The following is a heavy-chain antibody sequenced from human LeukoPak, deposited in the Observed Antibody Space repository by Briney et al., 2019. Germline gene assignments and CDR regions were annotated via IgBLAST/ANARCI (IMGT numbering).Heavy chain of an antibody. CDR2: IIPIFGTA. D-gene: IGHD3-3*01. V-gene: IGHV1-69*01. Sequence: GSSVKVSCKGSGGTFSSYAISWVRQAPGQGLEWMGGIIPIFGTANYAQEFQGRVTITADESTSTAYMELSSLRSEDTAVYYCARDFADYDFWSGPKYWGQGTLVTVSS. CDR1: GGTFSSYA. CDR3: ARDFADYDFWSGPKY. J-gene: IGHJ4*02.